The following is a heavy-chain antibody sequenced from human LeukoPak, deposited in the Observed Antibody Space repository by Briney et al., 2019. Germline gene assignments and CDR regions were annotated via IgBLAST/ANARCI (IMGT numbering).Heavy chain of an antibody. Sequence: SVKVSCKASGGTFSSYAISWVRQAPGQGLEWMGGIIPIFGTANYAQKFQGGVTITADESTRTAYMELSSLRSEDTAVYYCARTTGRIQLWLLSRADDAFDIWGQGTMVTVSS. CDR1: GGTFSSYA. CDR2: IIPIFGTA. D-gene: IGHD5-18*01. CDR3: ARTTGRIQLWLLSRADDAFDI. V-gene: IGHV1-69*13. J-gene: IGHJ3*02.